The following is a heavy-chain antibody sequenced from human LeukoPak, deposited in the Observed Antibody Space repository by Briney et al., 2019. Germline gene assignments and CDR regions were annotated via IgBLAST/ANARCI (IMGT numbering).Heavy chain of an antibody. CDR2: IYYSGST. CDR1: GGSISSYY. V-gene: IGHV4-59*08. J-gene: IGHJ5*02. D-gene: IGHD6-13*01. CDR3: ASLSIAAAGTWWFDP. Sequence: SETLSLTCTVSGGSISSYYWSWIRQPPGKGLERIGYIYYSGSTNYNPSLKSRVTISIDTSKNQFSLKLSSVTAADTAVYYCASLSIAAAGTWWFDPWGQGTLVTVSS.